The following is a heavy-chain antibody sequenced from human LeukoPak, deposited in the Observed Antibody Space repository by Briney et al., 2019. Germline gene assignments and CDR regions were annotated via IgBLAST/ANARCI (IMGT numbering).Heavy chain of an antibody. Sequence: ASVKVSCKASGYTSTSYDINWVRQATGQGLEWMGWMNPNSGNTGYAQKFQGRVTMTRNTSISTAYMELSSLRSEDTAVYYCARIRFDDFWSGYPNNWFDPWGQGTLVTVSS. CDR2: MNPNSGNT. CDR3: ARIRFDDFWSGYPNNWFDP. D-gene: IGHD3-3*01. J-gene: IGHJ5*02. CDR1: GYTSTSYD. V-gene: IGHV1-8*01.